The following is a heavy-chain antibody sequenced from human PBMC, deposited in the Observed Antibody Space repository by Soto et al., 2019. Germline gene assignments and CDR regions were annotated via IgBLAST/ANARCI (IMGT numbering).Heavy chain of an antibody. CDR3: AHIMITWGGVSALDAFDM. CDR2: IYWDDDR. J-gene: IGHJ3*02. D-gene: IGHD3-16*01. V-gene: IGHV2-5*02. CDR1: GFSLSTSSVG. Sequence: SGPTLVNPTQTLTLTCSFSGFSLSTSSVGVAWIRQPPGKALEWLAIIYWDDDRRYPPSLKTRLAITKDTSKNQVVLTMTNLDPGDTATYYCAHIMITWGGVSALDAFDMWGQGTMVTVSS.